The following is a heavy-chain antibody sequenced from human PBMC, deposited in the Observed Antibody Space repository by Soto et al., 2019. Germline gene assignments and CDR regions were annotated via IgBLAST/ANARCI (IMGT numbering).Heavy chain of an antibody. CDR3: ARAANYGDYTKFDP. CDR1: GGPISSFY. D-gene: IGHD4-17*01. CDR2: VNLTGTT. Sequence: PSETQSLTCTVSGGPISSFYWTWIRQAPGKGLEWIGDVNLTGTTNYNPSLKSRVTISVDTSKNQFSLKLSSVTAADTAVYYCARAANYGDYTKFDPWGQGTLVTVSS. V-gene: IGHV4-59*12. J-gene: IGHJ5*02.